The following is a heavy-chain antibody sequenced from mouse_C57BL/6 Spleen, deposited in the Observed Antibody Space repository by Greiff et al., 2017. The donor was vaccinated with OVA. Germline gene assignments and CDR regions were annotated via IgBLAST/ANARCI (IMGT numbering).Heavy chain of an antibody. V-gene: IGHV1-53*01. J-gene: IGHJ2*01. D-gene: IGHD2-10*02. CDR3: ARRGGMVPYYVDY. CDR2: INPSNGGT. Sequence: VQLQQPGTELVKPGASVKLSCKASGYTFTSYWMHWVKRRPGQGLEWIGNINPSNGGTNYNQKFKSKATLTVDKSSSTAYMQLSCLTSEDAAVYDCARRGGMVPYYVDYWGQGTTLTVSS. CDR1: GYTFTSYW.